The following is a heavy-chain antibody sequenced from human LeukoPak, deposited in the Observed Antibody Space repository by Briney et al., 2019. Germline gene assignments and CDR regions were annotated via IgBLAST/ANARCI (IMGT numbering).Heavy chain of an antibody. J-gene: IGHJ4*02. CDR3: ARHPDLDY. CDR1: GASISSSNYY. CDR2: INYSGST. V-gene: IGHV4-39*01. Sequence: KASETLSLTCTVSGASISSSNYYWGWIRQPPGKGLEWIASINYSGSTYYNPSLKSRVTISVDTSKNQFSLKLSSMTAADTAVYYCARHPDLDYWGQGILVTVSS.